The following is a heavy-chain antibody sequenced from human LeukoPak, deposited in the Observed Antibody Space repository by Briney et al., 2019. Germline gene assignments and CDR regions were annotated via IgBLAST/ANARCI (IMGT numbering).Heavy chain of an antibody. J-gene: IGHJ4*02. D-gene: IGHD3-9*01. CDR2: IYTGGST. CDR1: GFTVSGNY. CDR3: AKGVLSFRYFDY. V-gene: IGHV3-53*01. Sequence: GGSLRLSCAASGFTVSGNYMNWVRQAPGKGLEWVSVIYTGGSTYYADSVKGRFTISRDNSKNTLYLQMNSLRAEDTAEYYCAKGVLSFRYFDYWGQGTLVTVSS.